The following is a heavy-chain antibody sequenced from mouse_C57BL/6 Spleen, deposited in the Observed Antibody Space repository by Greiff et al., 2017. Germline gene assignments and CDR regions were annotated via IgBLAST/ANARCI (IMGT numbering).Heavy chain of an antibody. J-gene: IGHJ2*01. CDR1: GFTFSDYY. D-gene: IGHD4-1*01. Sequence: EVQRVESEGGLVQPGSSMKLSCTASGFTFSDYYMAWVRQVPEKGLEWVANINYDGSSTYYLDSLKSRFIISRDNAKNMLYLQMSSLKSEDTATYYCAREGLGLDYWRQGTTLTVSS. CDR2: INYDGSST. V-gene: IGHV5-16*01. CDR3: AREGLGLDY.